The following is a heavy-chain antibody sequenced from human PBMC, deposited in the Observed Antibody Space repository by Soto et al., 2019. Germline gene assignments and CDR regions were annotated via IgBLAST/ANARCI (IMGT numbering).Heavy chain of an antibody. V-gene: IGHV4-31*03. CDR1: GGSISSGGYY. D-gene: IGHD3-9*01. J-gene: IGHJ4*02. CDR3: ARGNDIEPYGY. Sequence: SETLSLTCTVSGGSISSGGYYWSWIRQHPGKGLEWIGYIYYSGSTYYNPSLRSRVTISVDTSKNQFSLKLSSVAAADTAVYYCARGNDIEPYGYWGQGTLVTVSS. CDR2: IYYSGST.